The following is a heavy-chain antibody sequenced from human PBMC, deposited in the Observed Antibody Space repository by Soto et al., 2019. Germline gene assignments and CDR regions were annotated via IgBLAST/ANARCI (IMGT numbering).Heavy chain of an antibody. V-gene: IGHV4-39*01. CDR3: ARQTDYPSKGWFDP. Sequence: SETLSLTCTVSGGSISSSSYYWGWIRQPPGKGLEWIGSLYYSGTTYYTYYNPSLKSRVTIFEDTSKNQFSLKLTSVTAADTAVYYCARQTDYPSKGWFDPWGQGTLVTVSS. CDR2: LYYSGTTYYT. D-gene: IGHD3-16*01. J-gene: IGHJ5*02. CDR1: GGSISSSSYY.